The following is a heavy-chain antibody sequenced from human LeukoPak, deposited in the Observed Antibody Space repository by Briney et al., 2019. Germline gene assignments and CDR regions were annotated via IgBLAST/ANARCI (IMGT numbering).Heavy chain of an antibody. J-gene: IGHJ4*02. V-gene: IGHV1-18*01. D-gene: IGHD6-19*01. CDR1: GYTFTDFG. CDR3: ATDRYSSGCSDY. CDR2: INTYNGNT. Sequence: ASMRVSFKASGYTFTDFGITWVRQAPGQGLEWMGWINTYNGNTNYAQKFQGRLTMTTETSTTTAYVELRSLRSDDTAVYYCATDRYSSGCSDYWGQGTLVTVSS.